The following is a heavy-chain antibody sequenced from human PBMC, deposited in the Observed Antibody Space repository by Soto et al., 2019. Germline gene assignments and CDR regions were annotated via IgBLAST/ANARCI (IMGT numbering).Heavy chain of an antibody. Sequence: EVQLVESGETLFGPAGALGLPFAAPEPSFHQVASHRFRQPPGKGLGWVSGIIWNTGRVGYADFGKGRFTISSDKTKNSLYLQMNSLRVEDTALYFCTEDSTPGGADVWGQGTTVTVSS. D-gene: IGHD3-10*01. J-gene: IGHJ6*02. V-gene: IGHV3-9*01. CDR3: TEDSTPGGADV. CDR2: IIWNTGRV. CDR1: EPSFHQVA.